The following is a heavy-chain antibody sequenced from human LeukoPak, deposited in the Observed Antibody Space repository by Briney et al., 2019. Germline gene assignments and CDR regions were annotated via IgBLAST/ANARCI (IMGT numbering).Heavy chain of an antibody. Sequence: ASVKVSCKASGGTFSSYAISWVRQAPGQGLEWMGGIIPIFGTANYAQKFQGRVTITADESTSTAYMELSSLRSEDTAVYYCARTVELRGVISVYMDVWGKGTTVTISS. D-gene: IGHD3-10*01. CDR1: GGTFSSYA. J-gene: IGHJ6*03. CDR2: IIPIFGTA. V-gene: IGHV1-69*13. CDR3: ARTVELRGVISVYMDV.